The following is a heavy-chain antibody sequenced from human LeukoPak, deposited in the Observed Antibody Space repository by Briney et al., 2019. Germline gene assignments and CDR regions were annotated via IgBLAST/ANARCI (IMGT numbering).Heavy chain of an antibody. Sequence: GGSLRLSCAASGCTFSSYYRHWIRQPPGKGLEWMGFIRYDGSNKYYADSVKGRFTISRDNSKNTLYLQMNSPSAEDTAVYYCAKESRGKIAAAGTVIDYWGQGTLVTVSS. CDR3: AKESRGKIAAAGTVIDY. J-gene: IGHJ4*02. CDR1: GCTFSSYY. D-gene: IGHD6-13*01. V-gene: IGHV3-30*02. CDR2: IRYDGSNK.